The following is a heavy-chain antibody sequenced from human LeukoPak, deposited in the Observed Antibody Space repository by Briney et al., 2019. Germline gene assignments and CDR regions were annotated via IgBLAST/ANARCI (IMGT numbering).Heavy chain of an antibody. CDR1: GYSISSGYY. CDR3: ARDEVDSSRWYRWVYNWSAP. CDR2: IDHSGST. D-gene: IGHD6-13*01. V-gene: IGHV4-38-2*02. Sequence: SETLSLTCTVSGYSISSGYYCGWIRQPPGKGLECSGCIDHSGSTYYKPALKSRVTISGDTSKTQFYLKLSSVTGADTAVYYCARDEVDSSRWYRWVYNWSAPWSQGTL. J-gene: IGHJ5*02.